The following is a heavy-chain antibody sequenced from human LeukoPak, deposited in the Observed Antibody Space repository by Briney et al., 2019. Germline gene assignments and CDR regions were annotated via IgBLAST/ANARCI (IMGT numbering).Heavy chain of an antibody. CDR2: ISYDGSNK. V-gene: IGHV3-30*18. J-gene: IGHJ4*02. CDR3: AKEWGY. Sequence: GGSLRLSCAASGFTFSSYWMSWVRQAPGKGLEWVAVISYDGSNKYYADSVKGRFTISRDNSKNTLYLQMNSLRAEDTAVYYCAKEWGYWGQGTLVTVSS. D-gene: IGHD1-26*01. CDR1: GFTFSSYW.